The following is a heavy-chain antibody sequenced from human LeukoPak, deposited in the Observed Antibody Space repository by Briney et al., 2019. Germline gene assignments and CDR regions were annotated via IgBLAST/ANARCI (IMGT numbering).Heavy chain of an antibody. CDR1: GGSISGFY. V-gene: IGHV4-59*08. D-gene: IGHD2-15*01. J-gene: IGHJ4*02. CDR3: ARHPFATPFDY. CDR2: MYYSGDS. Sequence: PSETLSLTCTVSGGSISGFYWSWIRQPPGKGLEWIGYMYYSGDSNYNPSLKSPVTMSLATSKNQLSLRLSSVTAADTAVYYCARHPFATPFDYWGRGTLVTVSS.